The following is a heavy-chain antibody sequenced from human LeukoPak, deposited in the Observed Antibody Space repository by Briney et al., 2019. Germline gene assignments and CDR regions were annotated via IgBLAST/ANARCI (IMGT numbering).Heavy chain of an antibody. CDR1: GFICSDYA. Sequence: GSLRLSCTASGFICSDYAMSWIRQPPGKGLEWIGYIYYSGSTNYNPSLKSRVTISVDTSKNQFSLKLSSVTAADTAVYYCARARSGRDLDYWGQGTLVTVSS. V-gene: IGHV4-59*01. J-gene: IGHJ4*02. CDR2: IYYSGST. CDR3: ARARSGRDLDY. D-gene: IGHD3-10*01.